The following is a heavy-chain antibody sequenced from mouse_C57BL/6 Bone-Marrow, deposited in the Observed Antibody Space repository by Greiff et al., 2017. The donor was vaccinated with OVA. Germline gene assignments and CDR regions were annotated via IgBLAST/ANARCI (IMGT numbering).Heavy chain of an antibody. CDR1: GYAFSSSW. Sequence: QVTLKESGPELVKPGASVKISCKASGYAFSSSWMNWVKQRPGKGLEWIGRIYPGDGDTNYNGKFKGKATLTADKSSSTAYMQLSSLTSEDSAVYFCAREEGTPFDYWGQGTTLTVSS. J-gene: IGHJ2*01. CDR2: IYPGDGDT. CDR3: AREEGTPFDY. D-gene: IGHD3-3*01. V-gene: IGHV1-82*01.